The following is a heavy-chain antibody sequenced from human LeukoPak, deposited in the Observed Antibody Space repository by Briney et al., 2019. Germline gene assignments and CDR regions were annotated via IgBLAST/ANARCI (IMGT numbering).Heavy chain of an antibody. CDR1: GYTFTSYY. CDR3: ARVPYCGGDCYQFDY. Sequence: GASVKVSCKASGYTFTSYYMHWVRQAPGQGLEWMGIINPSGGSTSYAQKFQGRVTMTRDTSTSTVYMELSSLRSEDTAVYYCARVPYCGGDCYQFDYWGQGTLVTVSS. CDR2: INPSGGST. V-gene: IGHV1-46*01. D-gene: IGHD2-21*02. J-gene: IGHJ4*02.